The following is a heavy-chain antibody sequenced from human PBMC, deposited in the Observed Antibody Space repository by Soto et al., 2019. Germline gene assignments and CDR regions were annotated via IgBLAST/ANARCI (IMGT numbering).Heavy chain of an antibody. J-gene: IGHJ5*02. CDR3: ARCSSGWYGPLGS. CDR1: GGSVSDLY. D-gene: IGHD6-19*01. Sequence: QVQLQESGPGLLKPSETLSLTCTVSGGSVSDLYWSWVRRPPGKGLEWIGYIHYRGSTEYNPSLKSRATISLGTSKNHFSLTRTSVTAADTAVYYCARCSSGWYGPLGSWGQGTLVTASS. CDR2: IHYRGST. V-gene: IGHV4-59*02.